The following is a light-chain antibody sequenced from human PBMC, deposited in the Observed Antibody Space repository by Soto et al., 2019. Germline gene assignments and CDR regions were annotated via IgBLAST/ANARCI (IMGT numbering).Light chain of an antibody. J-gene: IGLJ1*01. CDR2: DVS. Sequence: QSVLTQPRSVSGTPGQSVTITCTGTSSDVGSYKDVSCYQHHPGKVPKLMIYDVSERPSGVPDRFSGSKSGNTASLTISRVQAEDDDNYYCSASADTFYVFGTGTKVTVL. CDR1: SSDVGSYKD. CDR3: SASADTFYV. V-gene: IGLV2-11*01.